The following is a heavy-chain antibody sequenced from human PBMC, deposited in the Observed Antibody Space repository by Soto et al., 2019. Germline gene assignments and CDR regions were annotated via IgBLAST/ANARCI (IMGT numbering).Heavy chain of an antibody. CDR2: ISGTGGNT. Sequence: PGGSLRLYCTTSGFPFSSYAMTWVRQAPGKGLEWVSTISGTGGNTYYADSVKGRFTISRDNSKNTVYLQMNSLRAEDTAVYYCVKAVYLLDFDYWGQGTLVTVSA. CDR1: GFPFSSYA. CDR3: VKAVYLLDFDY. J-gene: IGHJ4*02. V-gene: IGHV3-23*01. D-gene: IGHD1-20*01.